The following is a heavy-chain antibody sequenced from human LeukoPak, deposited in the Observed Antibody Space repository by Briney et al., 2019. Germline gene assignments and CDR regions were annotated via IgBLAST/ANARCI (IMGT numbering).Heavy chain of an antibody. Sequence: GGSLRLSCTASGFTFSSYGMHWVRQAPGKGLEWVAVISYDGSNKYYADSVKGRFTISRDNSKNTLYLQMNSLRAEDTAVYYCANNIPREWGQGTLVTVSS. CDR2: ISYDGSNK. CDR1: GFTFSSYG. D-gene: IGHD2-2*02. V-gene: IGHV3-30*18. CDR3: ANNIPRE. J-gene: IGHJ4*02.